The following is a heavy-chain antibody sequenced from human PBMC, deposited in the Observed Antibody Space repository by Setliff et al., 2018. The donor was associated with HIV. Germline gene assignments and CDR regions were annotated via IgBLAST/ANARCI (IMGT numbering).Heavy chain of an antibody. Sequence: ETLSLTCTVPGDSISSYSWNWIRQSPGGGLEWIGFIFSSGSTKYNPSLQSRVTMSIDTSKNQFSLRLTSVTAADTAVYYCARRIDDSGSFPDKNWFDTWGQGSLVTVPQ. CDR3: ARRIDDSGSFPDKNWFDT. J-gene: IGHJ5*02. CDR2: IFSSGST. V-gene: IGHV4-4*09. CDR1: GDSISSYS. D-gene: IGHD3-10*01.